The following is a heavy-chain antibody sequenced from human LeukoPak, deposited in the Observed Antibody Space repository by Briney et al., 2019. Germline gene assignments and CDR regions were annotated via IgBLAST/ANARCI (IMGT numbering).Heavy chain of an antibody. D-gene: IGHD2-2*01. CDR2: INPNSGGT. Sequence: ASVKVSCKASGYTFTGYYMHWVRQAPGQGLEWMGWINPNSGGTNYAQKFQGRVTITADESTSTAYMELSSPRSEDTAVYYCARGGDIVVVPAAMIPRYLNGDYHRAEYFQHWGQGTLVTVSS. CDR1: GYTFTGYY. J-gene: IGHJ1*01. CDR3: ARGGDIVVVPAAMIPRYLNGDYHRAEYFQH. V-gene: IGHV1-2*02.